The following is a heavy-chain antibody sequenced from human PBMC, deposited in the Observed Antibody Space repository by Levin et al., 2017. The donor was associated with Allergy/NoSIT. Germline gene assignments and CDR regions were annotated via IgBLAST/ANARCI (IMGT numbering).Heavy chain of an antibody. Sequence: VSGPTLVKPTQTLTLTCTFSGFSLRPAGVGVGWIRQPPGKALEWLALIYWDDDKRYSPSLNGRLSITKDTSRNQVVLTVSNMDPADTATYHCVHRMLVTEYSSGFYYWGRGTLVTVSA. J-gene: IGHJ4*02. CDR3: VHRMLVTEYSSGFYY. CDR1: GFSLRPAGVG. CDR2: IYWDDDK. V-gene: IGHV2-5*02. D-gene: IGHD3-22*01.